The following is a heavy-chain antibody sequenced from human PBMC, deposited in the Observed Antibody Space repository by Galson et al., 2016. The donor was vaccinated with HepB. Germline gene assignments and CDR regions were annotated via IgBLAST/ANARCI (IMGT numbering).Heavy chain of an antibody. V-gene: IGHV1-69*13. J-gene: IGHJ4*02. Sequence: SVKVSCKASGGMFNRYRIDWVRQAPGQGLEWLGGIIPILGSTNYAQKIQDRLTITADESTTTAYMDLSRLTSEDTAVYFCAPSGSVKIGNWHYWGQGTLVTVS. D-gene: IGHD3-10*01. CDR2: IIPILGST. CDR1: GGMFNRYR. CDR3: APSGSVKIGNWHY.